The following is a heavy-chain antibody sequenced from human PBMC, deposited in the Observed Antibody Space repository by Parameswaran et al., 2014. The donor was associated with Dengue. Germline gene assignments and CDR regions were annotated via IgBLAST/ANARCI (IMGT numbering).Heavy chain of an antibody. CDR1: GFTLSSYT. D-gene: IGHD5-18*01. CDR2: MSTSGTTI. J-gene: IGHJ4*02. V-gene: IGHV3-48*02. CDR3: ARGHNYGYED. Sequence: QAGSRLKISCAASGFTLSSYTMNWVRQAPGKGLEWVSYMSTSGTTIYYADSVKGRFTISRDNAKNSLYLQMNSLRDEDTAVYYRARGHNYGYEDWGQGTLVTVSS.